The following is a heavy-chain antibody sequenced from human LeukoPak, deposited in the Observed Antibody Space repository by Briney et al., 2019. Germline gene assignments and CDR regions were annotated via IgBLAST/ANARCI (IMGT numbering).Heavy chain of an antibody. CDR2: ISSSSSYI. CDR1: GFTFSTYT. CDR3: ARDGPAAAGSAPDY. Sequence: PGGSLRLSCAASGFTFSTYTMMWFRQAPGKGLELVSSISSSSSYIYYADSVKGRFSISRDNAEKSLYLQMNSLRAEDTAVYYCARDGPAAAGSAPDYWGQGTLVIVSS. J-gene: IGHJ4*02. V-gene: IGHV3-21*01. D-gene: IGHD6-13*01.